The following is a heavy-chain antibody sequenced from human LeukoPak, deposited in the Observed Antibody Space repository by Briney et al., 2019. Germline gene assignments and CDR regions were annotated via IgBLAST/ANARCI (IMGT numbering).Heavy chain of an antibody. CDR1: GFTFSSYA. V-gene: IGHV3-23*01. CDR2: ISGSGDRT. D-gene: IGHD1-26*01. Sequence: PGGSLRLSCAASGFTFSSYAMSWVRQAPGKGREWVSAISGSGDRTYYAVSVKGRFTISRDNSKNTVYLQMNSLRAEDTAVYYCAKDGAGSYYGMDVWGRGTTVTVSS. J-gene: IGHJ6*02. CDR3: AKDGAGSYYGMDV.